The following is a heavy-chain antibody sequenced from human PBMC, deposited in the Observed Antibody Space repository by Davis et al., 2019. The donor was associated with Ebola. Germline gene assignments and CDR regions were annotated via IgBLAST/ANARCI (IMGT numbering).Heavy chain of an antibody. J-gene: IGHJ4*02. CDR3: AKEIRPNDY. V-gene: IGHV3-23*01. Sequence: PGGSLRLSCAASGFTFSSYAMIWVRQAPGKGLEWVSSVSGSGRNTYYADSFKGRFTISRDDSKNTLYLQMNSLRAGDTAVYYCAKEIRPNDYWGQGTLVTVSS. CDR2: VSGSGRNT. CDR1: GFTFSSYA. D-gene: IGHD3-16*01.